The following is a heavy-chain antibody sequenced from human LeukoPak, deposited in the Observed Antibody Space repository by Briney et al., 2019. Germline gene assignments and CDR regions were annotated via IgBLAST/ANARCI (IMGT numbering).Heavy chain of an antibody. CDR3: ARSYCSSGSCHVDY. CDR1: GFTFSTYA. CDR2: ISYDGNNK. D-gene: IGHD2-15*01. V-gene: IGHV3-30*04. J-gene: IGHJ4*02. Sequence: PGRSLRLSCAVSGFTFSTYAMHWVRQAPGKGLEWVALISYDGNNKYHADSVKGRFTISRDNSKNTLYLQMNSLRAEDTAAYYCARSYCSSGSCHVDYWGQGTLVTVSS.